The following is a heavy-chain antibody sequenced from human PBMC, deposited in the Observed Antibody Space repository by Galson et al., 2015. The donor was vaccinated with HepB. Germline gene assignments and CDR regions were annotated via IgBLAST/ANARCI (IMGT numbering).Heavy chain of an antibody. Sequence: QSGAEVTKPGESLKISCKGSGSRFATNWIGWVRQMPGKGLEYMGIIYPGDSDMRYSPSFQGHVTISADNSINTAYLHWSRLEASDTAIYYCVRHFAGTSAWWGGFDSWGQGTLVTVSS. CDR1: GSRFATNW. V-gene: IGHV5-51*01. CDR2: IYPGDSDM. CDR3: VRHFAGTSAWWGGFDS. D-gene: IGHD6-19*01. J-gene: IGHJ4*02.